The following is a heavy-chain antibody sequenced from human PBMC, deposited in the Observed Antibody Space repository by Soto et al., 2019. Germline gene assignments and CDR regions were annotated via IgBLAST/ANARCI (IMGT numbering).Heavy chain of an antibody. CDR1: GGSFSGYY. Sequence: PSETLSLTCAVYGGSFSGYYWSWIRQPPGKGLEWIGEINHSGSTNYNPSLKSRVTISVDTSKNQFSLKLSSVTAADTAVYYCASSIWFGDRIGGPYFDYWGQGTLVTVSS. V-gene: IGHV4-34*01. D-gene: IGHD3-10*01. CDR3: ASSIWFGDRIGGPYFDY. CDR2: INHSGST. J-gene: IGHJ4*02.